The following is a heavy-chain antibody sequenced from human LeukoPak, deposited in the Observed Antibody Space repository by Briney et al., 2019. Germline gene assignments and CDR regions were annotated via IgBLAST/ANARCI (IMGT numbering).Heavy chain of an antibody. CDR3: ATPPPTVITVPYFDY. CDR1: GFTFSSYA. CDR2: ISDSGGST. J-gene: IGHJ4*02. Sequence: GGSLRLSCAASGFTFSSYAMTWVRQAPGKGLEWVSAISDSGGSTYYADSVKGRFTISRDNSKNTLYLQMNSLRAEDTAVYYCATPPPTVITVPYFDYGGQGPLVTAPS. D-gene: IGHD4-17*01. V-gene: IGHV3-23*01.